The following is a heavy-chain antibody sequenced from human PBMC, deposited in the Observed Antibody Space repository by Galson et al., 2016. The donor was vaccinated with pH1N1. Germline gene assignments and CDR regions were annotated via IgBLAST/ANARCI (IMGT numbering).Heavy chain of an antibody. J-gene: IGHJ4*02. V-gene: IGHV1-46*03. D-gene: IGHD7-27*01. CDR2: IDPSNGGT. CDR3: IRDLGRPRDF. Sequence: SVKVSCKASGYIFTSDYFHWVRQAPGQGLEWMGVIDPSNGGTTFAQKLQSLVTMTRDTSTSTVYMELRGLKSEDTAVYYCIRDLGRPRDFWGQGTLVTVSS. CDR1: GYIFTSDY.